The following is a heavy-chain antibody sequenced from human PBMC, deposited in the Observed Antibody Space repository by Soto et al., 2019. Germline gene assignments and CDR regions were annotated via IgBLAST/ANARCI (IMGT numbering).Heavy chain of an antibody. CDR1: GYTFTSYA. Sequence: QVQLVQSGAEEKKPGASVKVSCKASGYTFTSYAMHWVRQAPGQRLEWMGWINAGNGNTKYSQKFQGRVTITRDTSASTAYMELSSLRSEDTAVYYWARDRQQLNWFDPWGQGTLGTVSS. V-gene: IGHV1-3*05. CDR3: ARDRQQLNWFDP. CDR2: INAGNGNT. D-gene: IGHD6-13*01. J-gene: IGHJ5*02.